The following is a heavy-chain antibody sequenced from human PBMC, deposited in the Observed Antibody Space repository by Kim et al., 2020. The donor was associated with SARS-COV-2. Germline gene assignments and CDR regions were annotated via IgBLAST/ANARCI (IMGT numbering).Heavy chain of an antibody. CDR3: ASRNSGWPHLDY. D-gene: IGHD6-19*01. Sequence: SETLSLTCTVSGGSISSSSYYWGWIRQPPGKGLEWIGSIYYSGSTYYNPSLKSRVTISVDTSKNQFSLKLSSVTAADTAVYFCASRNSGWPHLDYWGQGTLVTVAS. CDR2: IYYSGST. V-gene: IGHV4-39*01. J-gene: IGHJ4*02. CDR1: GGSISSSSYY.